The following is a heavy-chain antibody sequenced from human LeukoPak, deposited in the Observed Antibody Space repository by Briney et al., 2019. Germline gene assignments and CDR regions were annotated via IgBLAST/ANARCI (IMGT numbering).Heavy chain of an antibody. V-gene: IGHV3-15*01. J-gene: IGHJ4*02. Sequence: TGGSLRLSCAASGFTFSAAWMNWVRQAPGKGLEWVGRIKSKSNGGTTEFAAPVRDRFTISRDDSRNTLNLQMDSLRTEDTAVYYCVADLPGTNSPYFDYWGQGTLVTVSS. CDR1: GFTFSAAW. D-gene: IGHD4/OR15-4a*01. CDR3: VADLPGTNSPYFDY. CDR2: IKSKSNGGTT.